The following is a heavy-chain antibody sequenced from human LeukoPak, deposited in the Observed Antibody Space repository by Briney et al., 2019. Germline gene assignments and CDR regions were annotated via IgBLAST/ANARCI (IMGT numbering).Heavy chain of an antibody. CDR2: ISGSGGST. CDR3: AKDQGPVAGTL. D-gene: IGHD6-19*01. V-gene: IGHV3-23*01. Sequence: QSGGSLRLSCTASGFTFSTYWINWVRQAPGKGLEWVSAISGSGGSTYYADSVKGRFTISRDNSKNTLYLQMNSLRAEDTAVYYCAKDQGPVAGTLGGQGTLVTVSS. CDR1: GFTFSTYW. J-gene: IGHJ4*02.